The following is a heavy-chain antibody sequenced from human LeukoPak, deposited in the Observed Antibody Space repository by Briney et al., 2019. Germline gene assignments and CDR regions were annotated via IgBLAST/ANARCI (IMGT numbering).Heavy chain of an antibody. CDR3: ARSGVGYPNDFDY. V-gene: IGHV4-61*02. J-gene: IGHJ4*02. Sequence: SETLSLTCTVSGGSISSGSYYWSWIRQPAGKGLEWIGRIYTSGSTNYNPSLKSRVTISVDTSKNQFSLKLSSVTAADTAVYYCARSGVGYPNDFDYWGQGTLVTVSS. D-gene: IGHD6-25*01. CDR1: GGSISSGSYY. CDR2: IYTSGST.